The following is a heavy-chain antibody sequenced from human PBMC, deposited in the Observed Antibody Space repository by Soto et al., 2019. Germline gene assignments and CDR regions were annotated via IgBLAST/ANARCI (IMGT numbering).Heavy chain of an antibody. CDR3: ARDYGSGSYYFDY. CDR1: GFTFSSYG. D-gene: IGHD3-10*01. J-gene: IGHJ4*02. Sequence: QVQLVESGGGVVQPGRSLRLSCAASGFTFSSYGMHWVRQAPGKGLEWVAVIWYDGSNKYYADSVKGRFTISRDNSKNTRYLQMNSLRDEVTAVYYCARDYGSGSYYFDYWGQGTLVTVSS. V-gene: IGHV3-33*01. CDR2: IWYDGSNK.